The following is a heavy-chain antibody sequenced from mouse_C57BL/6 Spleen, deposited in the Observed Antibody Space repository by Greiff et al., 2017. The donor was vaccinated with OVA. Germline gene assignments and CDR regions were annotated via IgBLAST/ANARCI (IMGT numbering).Heavy chain of an antibody. V-gene: IGHV1-20*01. D-gene: IGHD1-1*01. CDR1: GYSFTGYF. CDR2: INPYNGDT. CDR3: ARERVITTVVATSYYFDY. Sequence: VQLQQSGPELVKPGDSVKISCKASGYSFTGYFMNWVMQSHGKSLEWIGRINPYNGDTFYNQKFKGKATLTVDESSSTAHMELRSLTSEDSAVYYCARERVITTVVATSYYFDYWGQGTTLTVSS. J-gene: IGHJ2*01.